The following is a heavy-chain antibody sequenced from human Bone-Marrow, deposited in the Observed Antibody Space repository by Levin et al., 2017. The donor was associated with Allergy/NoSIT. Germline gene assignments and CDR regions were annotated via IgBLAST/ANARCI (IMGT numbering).Heavy chain of an antibody. CDR2: ISAYNGNT. CDR1: GYTFTSYG. V-gene: IGHV1-18*01. D-gene: IGHD6-13*01. CDR3: ARQVAAAGSDAFDI. J-gene: IGHJ3*02. Sequence: ASVKVSCKASGYTFTSYGISWVRQAPGQGLEWMGWISAYNGNTNYAQKLQGRVTMTTDTSTSTAYMELRSLRSDDTAVYYCARQVAAAGSDAFDIWGQGTMVTVSS.